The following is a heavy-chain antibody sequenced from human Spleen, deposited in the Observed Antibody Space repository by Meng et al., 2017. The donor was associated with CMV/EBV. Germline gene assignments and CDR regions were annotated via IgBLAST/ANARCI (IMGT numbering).Heavy chain of an antibody. J-gene: IGHJ2*01. Sequence: GSSLTFSTYVIAWLRQKPGKGPEWMGIFHPSDSDTRYSPSFQGQVTFSVDNSISTAYLRWRSLKVSDTAMYYCATQVDSSSLDFGLWGRGSLVTVSS. CDR2: FHPSDSDT. CDR3: ATQVDSSSLDFGL. CDR1: SLTFSTYV. V-gene: IGHV5-51*01. D-gene: IGHD2-2*01.